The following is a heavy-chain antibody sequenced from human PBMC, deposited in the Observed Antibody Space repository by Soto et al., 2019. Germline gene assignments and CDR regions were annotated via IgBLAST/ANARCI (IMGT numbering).Heavy chain of an antibody. CDR3: AKERWFGELLYLDY. CDR1: GFTFSSYA. D-gene: IGHD3-10*01. V-gene: IGHV3-23*01. CDR2: ISGSGGST. Sequence: EVQLLESGGGLVQPGGSLRLSCAASGFTFSSYAMSWVRQAPGKGLEWVAAISGSGGSTYYEDSVKGRFTISRDNSKNTLYLQMNSLRAEDTAVYYCAKERWFGELLYLDYWGQGTLVTVSS. J-gene: IGHJ4*02.